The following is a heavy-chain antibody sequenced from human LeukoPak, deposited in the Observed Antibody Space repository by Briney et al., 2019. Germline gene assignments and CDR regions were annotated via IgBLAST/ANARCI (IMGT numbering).Heavy chain of an antibody. CDR2: ISAYNGNT. D-gene: IGHD4-17*01. Sequence: GASVKVCCKASGYTFTSYGISWVRQAPGQGLEWMGWISAYNGNTNYAQKLQGRVTMTTDTSTSTAYMELRSLRSDDTAVYYCARGAIDYGDYDAFDIWGQGTMVTVSS. V-gene: IGHV1-18*01. J-gene: IGHJ3*02. CDR1: GYTFTSYG. CDR3: ARGAIDYGDYDAFDI.